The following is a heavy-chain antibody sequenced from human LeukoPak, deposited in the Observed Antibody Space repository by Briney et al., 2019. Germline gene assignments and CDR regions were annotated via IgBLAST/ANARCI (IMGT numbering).Heavy chain of an antibody. CDR3: TRKFYYDSKALDWYFDL. D-gene: IGHD3-22*01. CDR1: GFTFSNAW. Sequence: PGGSLRLSCAASGFTFSNAWMSWVRQAPGKGLERVGRIKSKTDGGTTDYAAPVKGRFTISRDDSKNTLYLQMNSLKTEDTAVYYCTRKFYYDSKALDWYFDLWGRGTLVTVSS. CDR2: IKSKTDGGTT. V-gene: IGHV3-15*01. J-gene: IGHJ2*01.